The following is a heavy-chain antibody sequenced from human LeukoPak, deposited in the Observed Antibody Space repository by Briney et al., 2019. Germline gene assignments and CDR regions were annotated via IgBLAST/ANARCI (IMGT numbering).Heavy chain of an antibody. J-gene: IGHJ3*02. CDR2: ISYDGSNK. V-gene: IGHV3-30-3*01. CDR3: ARGPEDADAFDI. D-gene: IGHD5-24*01. CDR1: GFTFSSYA. Sequence: GGSLRLSCAASGFTFSSYAMHWVRQAPGKGLEWVAIISYDGSNKYYADSVKGRFTISRDNSKNTLYLQMNSLRAEDTAVYYCARGPEDADAFDIWGQGTMVTVSS.